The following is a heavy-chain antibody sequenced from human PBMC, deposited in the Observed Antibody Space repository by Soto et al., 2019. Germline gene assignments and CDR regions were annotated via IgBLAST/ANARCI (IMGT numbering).Heavy chain of an antibody. CDR2: ITSDGYKT. D-gene: IGHD2-15*01. CDR3: AKGPLDDWLGGSCHFGH. CDR1: GLTFRNYA. V-gene: IGHV3-23*01. J-gene: IGHJ4*02. Sequence: VQLIVSGGGWVQPGGSLRLSCVASGLTFRNYAMNWVRQAPGKGLEWISDITSDGYKTHNADSVKGRFTISRDNGEATLFLHLNDVRGDDTAVYFCAKGPLDDWLGGSCHFGHWGQGVLVTVSS.